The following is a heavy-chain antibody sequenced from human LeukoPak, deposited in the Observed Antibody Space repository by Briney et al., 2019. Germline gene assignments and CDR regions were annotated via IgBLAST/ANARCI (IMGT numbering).Heavy chain of an antibody. Sequence: SETLSPTCAVYGGSFSGYYWSWIRQPPGKGLEWIGEINHSGSTNYNPSLKSRVTISVDTSKNQFSLKLSSVTAADTAVYYCARVQYYDFWSGPSEGYYYYYYMDVWGKGTTVTVSS. CDR2: INHSGST. CDR1: GGSFSGYY. D-gene: IGHD3-3*01. J-gene: IGHJ6*03. CDR3: ARVQYYDFWSGPSEGYYYYYYMDV. V-gene: IGHV4-34*01.